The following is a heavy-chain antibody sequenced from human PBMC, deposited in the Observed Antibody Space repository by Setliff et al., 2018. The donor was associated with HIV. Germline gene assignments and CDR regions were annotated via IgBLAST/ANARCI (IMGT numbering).Heavy chain of an antibody. V-gene: IGHV3-7*01. CDR3: ARDDMVVRAFDI. CDR2: IKQDGSEK. D-gene: IGHD2-2*01. CDR1: GFTFSSYW. J-gene: IGHJ3*02. Sequence: LRLSCAASGFTFSSYWMSWVRQAPGKGLEWVANIKQDGSEKYYVDSVKGRFTISRDNAKNSLYLQMSSLRAEDTAVYYCARDDMVVRAFDIWGQGTMVTVSS.